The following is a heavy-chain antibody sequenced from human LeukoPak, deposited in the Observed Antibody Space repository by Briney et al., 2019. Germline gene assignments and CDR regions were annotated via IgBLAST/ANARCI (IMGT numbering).Heavy chain of an antibody. CDR2: ISSSGSTI. CDR1: GFTFSSYE. CDR3: ARDYDSSGYYFVGAFDI. Sequence: GGSVRLSCAASGFTFSSYEMNWVRQAPGKGLEGVAYISSSGSTIYYADSVKGRFTISRDNAKNSLYLQMNSLRAEDTAVYYCARDYDSSGYYFVGAFDIWGQGTMVTVSS. V-gene: IGHV3-48*03. D-gene: IGHD3-22*01. J-gene: IGHJ3*02.